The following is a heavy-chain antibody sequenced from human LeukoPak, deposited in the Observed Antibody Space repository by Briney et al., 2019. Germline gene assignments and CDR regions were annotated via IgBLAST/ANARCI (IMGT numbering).Heavy chain of an antibody. J-gene: IGHJ4*02. CDR1: GFTFSNYY. Sequence: GGSLRLSCAASGFTFSNYYVHWVRQPPGKGLVWVSRINSDGRDTGYVDSVKGRFTISRDNAKNTVYLQMNSLRAEDTAEYYCATFGFNWNLGYWGQGTLVTVSS. V-gene: IGHV3-74*01. CDR2: INSDGRDT. CDR3: ATFGFNWNLGY. D-gene: IGHD1-20*01.